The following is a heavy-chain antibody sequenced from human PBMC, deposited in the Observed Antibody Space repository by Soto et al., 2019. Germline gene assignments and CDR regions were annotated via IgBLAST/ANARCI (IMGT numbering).Heavy chain of an antibody. CDR1: GGTFSSYA. Sequence: ASVKVSCKASGGTFSSYAISWVRQAPGQGLEWMGGIIPIFGTANYAQKFQGRVTINADESTSTAYLELSSLRSEDTAVYYCARGQVEMATIVTNFDYWGQGTLVTVFS. V-gene: IGHV1-69*13. CDR3: ARGQVEMATIVTNFDY. D-gene: IGHD3-16*02. CDR2: IIPIFGTA. J-gene: IGHJ4*02.